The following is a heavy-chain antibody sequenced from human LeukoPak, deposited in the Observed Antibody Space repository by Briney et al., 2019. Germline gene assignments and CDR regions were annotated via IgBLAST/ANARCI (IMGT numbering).Heavy chain of an antibody. J-gene: IGHJ5*02. CDR2: IIPIFGTA. CDR1: GGTFSSYA. V-gene: IGHV1-69*06. D-gene: IGHD6-13*01. Sequence: ASVKVSCKASGGTFSSYAISWVRQAPGQGLEWMGGIIPIFGTANYAQKFQGRVTITADKSTSTAYMELSRLRSDDTAVYYCARDLPLLGIAAAGPKHNWFDPWGQGTLVTVSS. CDR3: ARDLPLLGIAAAGPKHNWFDP.